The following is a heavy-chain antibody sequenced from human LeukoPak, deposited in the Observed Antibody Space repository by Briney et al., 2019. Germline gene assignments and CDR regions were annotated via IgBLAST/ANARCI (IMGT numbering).Heavy chain of an antibody. Sequence: SETLSLTCAVYGGSFSGYYWSWIRQPPGKGLEWIGEINHSGSTNYNPSLKRRVTISVDTSKNQFSLKLSSVTAADTAVYYCARGERRDGYNFAGVDAFDIWGQGTMVTVSS. D-gene: IGHD5-24*01. CDR1: GGSFSGYY. CDR2: INHSGST. V-gene: IGHV4-34*01. CDR3: ARGERRDGYNFAGVDAFDI. J-gene: IGHJ3*02.